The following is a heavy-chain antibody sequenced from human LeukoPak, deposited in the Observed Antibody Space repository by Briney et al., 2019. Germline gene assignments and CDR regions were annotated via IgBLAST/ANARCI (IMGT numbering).Heavy chain of an antibody. V-gene: IGHV3-66*01. CDR1: GFTVSSNY. CDR2: IYSGGST. D-gene: IGHD1-26*01. J-gene: IGHJ4*02. Sequence: GGSLRLSCAASGFTVSSNYMTWVRQAPGKGLEWVSLIYSGGSTNYADSAKGRFTISRDNSKNTLYLQMNSLRAEDTAVYYCARVVPGLDDYWAREPWSPSPQ. CDR3: ARVVPGLDDY.